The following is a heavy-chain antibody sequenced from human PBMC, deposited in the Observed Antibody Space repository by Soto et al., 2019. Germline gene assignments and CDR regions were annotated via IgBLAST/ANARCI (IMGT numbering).Heavy chain of an antibody. Sequence: QVQLVQSGAEVKKPGASVKVSCKASGYTFTSYGISWVRQAPGQGLEWMGWISAYNGNTNYAQKLQGRVTMTTDTATSTAYMELRNLRSDDTAVYYCARDVYRPVVVVAATSGEDTDFDYWGQGTLVTVSS. D-gene: IGHD2-15*01. V-gene: IGHV1-18*01. CDR1: GYTFTSYG. CDR3: ARDVYRPVVVVAATSGEDTDFDY. CDR2: ISAYNGNT. J-gene: IGHJ4*02.